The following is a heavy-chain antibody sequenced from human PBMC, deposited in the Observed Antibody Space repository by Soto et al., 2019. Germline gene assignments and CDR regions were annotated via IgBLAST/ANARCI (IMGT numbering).Heavy chain of an antibody. V-gene: IGHV4-31*03. CDR3: ASAHRGYCSSTSCYDANYMDV. D-gene: IGHD2-2*01. Sequence: TLSLTCTVSGGSISSGGYYWSWIRQHPGKGLEWIGYIYYSGSTYYNPSLKSRVTISVDTSKNQFSLKLSSVTAADTAVYYCASAHRGYCSSTSCYDANYMDVWGKGTTVTVSS. CDR2: IYYSGST. J-gene: IGHJ6*03. CDR1: GGSISSGGYY.